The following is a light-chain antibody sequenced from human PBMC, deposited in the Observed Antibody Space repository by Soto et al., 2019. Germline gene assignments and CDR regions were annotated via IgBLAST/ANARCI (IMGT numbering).Light chain of an antibody. CDR1: QSVSSSY. CDR3: QQYGSSPLSWT. CDR2: GAS. V-gene: IGKV3-20*01. J-gene: IGKJ1*01. Sequence: EIVLTQSPGTLSLSPGERATLSCRASQSVSSSYLAWYQQKPGQAPRLLIYGASSRATGIPDRFSGSGSGTDFTLTISRQEPEDFAVYYCQQYGSSPLSWTFGQGTKVDIK.